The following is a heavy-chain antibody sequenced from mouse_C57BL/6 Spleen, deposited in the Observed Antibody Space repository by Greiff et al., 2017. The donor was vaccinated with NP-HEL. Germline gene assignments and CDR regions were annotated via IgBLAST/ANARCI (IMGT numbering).Heavy chain of an antibody. Sequence: QVQLQQPGAELVRPGSSVKLSCKASGYTFTSYWMDWVKQRPGQGLEWIGNIYPSDSETHYNQKFKDKATLTVDKSSSTAYMQLSSLTSEDSAVYYCARKEGYYYYFDYWGHGTTLTVSS. J-gene: IGHJ2*01. D-gene: IGHD2-3*01. CDR2: IYPSDSET. CDR3: ARKEGYYYYFDY. V-gene: IGHV1-61*01. CDR1: GYTFTSYW.